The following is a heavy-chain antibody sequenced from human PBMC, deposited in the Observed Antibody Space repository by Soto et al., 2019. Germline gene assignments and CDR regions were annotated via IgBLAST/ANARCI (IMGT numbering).Heavy chain of an antibody. CDR3: AKESPLPIQGFGEFYNWFDP. Sequence: GGSLRLSCAASGFTFSSYGMHWVRQAPGKGLEWVAVISYDGSNNYYADAVKGRFTISRDNSKITLYPQMNSLRAEDTAVYYCAKESPLPIQGFGEFYNWFDPWGQGTLVTVSS. V-gene: IGHV3-30*18. CDR2: ISYDGSNN. J-gene: IGHJ5*02. CDR1: GFTFSSYG. D-gene: IGHD3-10*01.